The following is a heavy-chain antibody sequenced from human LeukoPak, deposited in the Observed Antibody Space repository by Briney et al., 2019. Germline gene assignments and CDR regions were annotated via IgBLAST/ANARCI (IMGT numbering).Heavy chain of an antibody. J-gene: IGHJ4*02. CDR1: GYTFTSYG. D-gene: IGHD6-13*01. Sequence: ASVKVSCKASGYTFTSYGISWVRQAPGQGLEWMGWISAYNGNTNYAQKLQGRVTMTTDTSTSTAYMELRSLRSDDTAVYYCARVVGQQLTQYYFDYWGQGTLVTVSS. CDR3: ARVVGQQLTQYYFDY. CDR2: ISAYNGNT. V-gene: IGHV1-18*01.